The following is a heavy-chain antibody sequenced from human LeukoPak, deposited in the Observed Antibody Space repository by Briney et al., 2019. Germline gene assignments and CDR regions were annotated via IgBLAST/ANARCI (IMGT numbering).Heavy chain of an antibody. CDR2: ISYDGSYK. V-gene: IGHV3-30*18. Sequence: PGGSLRLSCAASGFTFSSYGIHWVRQASGKGLEWVAVISYDGSYKFYADSVKDRFTISRDSSKNTLYLQMNSLRAEDTAVYYCAKDPFDYWGQGTLVTVSS. J-gene: IGHJ4*02. CDR3: AKDPFDY. CDR1: GFTFSSYG.